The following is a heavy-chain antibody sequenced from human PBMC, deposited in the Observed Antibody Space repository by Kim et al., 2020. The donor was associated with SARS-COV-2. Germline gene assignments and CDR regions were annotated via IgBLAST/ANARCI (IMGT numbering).Heavy chain of an antibody. CDR3: ARAKVYGDYGVGYYYYYGMDV. J-gene: IGHJ6*02. V-gene: IGHV3-21*01. Sequence: GGSLRLSCAASGFTFSSYSMNWVRQAPGKGLEWVSSISSSSSYIYYADSVKGRFTISRDNAKNSLYLQMNSLRAEDTAVYYCARAKVYGDYGVGYYYYYGMDVWGQGTTVTVSS. CDR1: GFTFSSYS. CDR2: ISSSSSYI. D-gene: IGHD4-17*01.